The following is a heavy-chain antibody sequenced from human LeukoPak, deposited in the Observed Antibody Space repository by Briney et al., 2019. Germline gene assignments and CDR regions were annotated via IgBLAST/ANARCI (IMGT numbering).Heavy chain of an antibody. V-gene: IGHV1-2*02. CDR1: GYTFTGYY. CDR3: ARDTKVRGVRGYGY. D-gene: IGHD3-10*01. J-gene: IGHJ4*02. CDR2: INPNSGGT. Sequence: GASVKVSCKASGYTFTGYYMHWVRQAPGQGLEWMGWINPNSGGTNYAQKFQGRVTMTRDTSISTAYMELSRLRSDDTAVYYCARDTKVRGVRGYGYWGQGTLVTVSS.